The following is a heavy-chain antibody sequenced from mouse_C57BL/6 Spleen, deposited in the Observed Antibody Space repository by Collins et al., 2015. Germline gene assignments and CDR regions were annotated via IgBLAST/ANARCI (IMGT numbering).Heavy chain of an antibody. CDR3: TSSTLDYGSSFHGYFDV. J-gene: IGHJ1*03. CDR2: GDYI. V-gene: IGHV5-9-1*02. D-gene: IGHD1-1*01. Sequence: GDYIYYADTVKGRFTFSRDNARNTLYLQMSSLTSEDTAMYYCTSSTLDYGSSFHGYFDVWGTGTTVTVSS.